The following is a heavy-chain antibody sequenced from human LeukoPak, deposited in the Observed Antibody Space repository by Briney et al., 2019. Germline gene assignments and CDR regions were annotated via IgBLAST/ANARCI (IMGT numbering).Heavy chain of an antibody. V-gene: IGHV1-3*01. CDR3: AKDHWVTTWGVDV. J-gene: IGHJ6*02. CDR1: GYTFTSYA. CDR2: INAGNGNT. D-gene: IGHD4-17*01. Sequence: GASVKVSCKASGYTFTSYAMHWVRQAPGQRLEWMGWINAGNGNTKYSQKFQGRVTITRDTSASTAYMELSSLTSEDTALYYCAKDHWVTTWGVDVWGQGTTVTVSS.